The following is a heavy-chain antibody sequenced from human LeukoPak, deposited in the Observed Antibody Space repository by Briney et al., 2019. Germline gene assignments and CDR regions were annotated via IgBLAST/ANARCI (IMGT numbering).Heavy chain of an antibody. J-gene: IGHJ4*02. CDR3: AYEGSTSYYFDY. Sequence: GGSLRLSCAASGFTFSSYGMHWVRQAPGKGLEWVAFIRYDGSNKYYADSVKGRFTISRDNSKNTLYLQMNSPRAEDTAVYYCAYEGSTSYYFDYWGQGTLVTVSS. V-gene: IGHV3-30*02. CDR2: IRYDGSNK. D-gene: IGHD2-2*01. CDR1: GFTFSSYG.